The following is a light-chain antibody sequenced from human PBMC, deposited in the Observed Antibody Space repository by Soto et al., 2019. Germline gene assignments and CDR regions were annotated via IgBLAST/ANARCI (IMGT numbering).Light chain of an antibody. Sequence: EIVLTQSPAILSMSPGERATLSCRASQSVSSYFAWYQQKPGQAPRLLIYDASNRATGVPARFSGSGSGTDFTLTISSLEPEDFPVYYCQQRRYWPVTFGQGTKVEIK. CDR2: DAS. V-gene: IGKV3-11*01. J-gene: IGKJ1*01. CDR3: QQRRYWPVT. CDR1: QSVSSY.